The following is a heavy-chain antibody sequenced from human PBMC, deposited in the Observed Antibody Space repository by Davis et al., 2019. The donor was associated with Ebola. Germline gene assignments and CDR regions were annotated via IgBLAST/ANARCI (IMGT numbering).Heavy chain of an antibody. V-gene: IGHV3-73*01. CDR3: TSGSYYAGGWSDY. CDR1: GFTFSGSA. Sequence: LSLTCAASGFTFSGSAMHWVRQASGKGLEWVGRIRSKANSYATAYAASVKGRFTISRDDSKNTAYLQMNSLKTEDTAVYYCTSGSYYAGGWSDYWGQGTLVTVSS. J-gene: IGHJ4*02. CDR2: IRSKANSYAT. D-gene: IGHD1-26*01.